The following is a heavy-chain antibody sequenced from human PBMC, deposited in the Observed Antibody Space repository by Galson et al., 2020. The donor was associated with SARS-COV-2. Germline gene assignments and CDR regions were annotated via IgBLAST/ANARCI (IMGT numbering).Heavy chain of an antibody. CDR1: GFTFRNFW. Sequence: AASGFTFRNFWMSWVRQAPGKGLEWVANIKQDGREKYYVDSVKGRFTISRDNAKNSLYLQMNSLRAEDTAVYYCARGSAAYGSGSYVYFEYWGQGTLVSVSS. V-gene: IGHV3-7*01. J-gene: IGHJ4*02. D-gene: IGHD3-10*01. CDR2: IKQDGREK. CDR3: ARGSAAYGSGSYVYFEY.